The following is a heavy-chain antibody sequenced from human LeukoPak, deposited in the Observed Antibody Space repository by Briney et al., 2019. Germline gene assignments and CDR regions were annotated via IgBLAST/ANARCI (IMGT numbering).Heavy chain of an antibody. J-gene: IGHJ5*02. CDR2: ISAYNGNT. Sequence: ASVKVSCKASGGTFSSYAISWVRQAPGQGLEWMGWISAYNGNTNYAQKLQGRVTVTTDTSTSTAYMELRSLRSDDTAVYYCARDRPHGSSWYNWFDPWGQGTLVTVSS. CDR3: ARDRPHGSSWYNWFDP. CDR1: GGTFSSYA. V-gene: IGHV1-18*01. D-gene: IGHD6-13*01.